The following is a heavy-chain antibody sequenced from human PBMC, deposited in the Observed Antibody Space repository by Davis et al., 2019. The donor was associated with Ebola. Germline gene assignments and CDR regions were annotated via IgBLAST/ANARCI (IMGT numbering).Heavy chain of an antibody. J-gene: IGHJ4*02. CDR2: ISSSSSYI. CDR3: ARETYYYDSSGYSGYFDY. D-gene: IGHD3-22*01. CDR1: GYTFSSFW. V-gene: IGHV3-21*01. Sequence: GESLKISCKGSGYTFSSFWMNWVRQAPGKGLEWVSSISSSSSYIYYADSVKGRFTISRDNAKNSLYLQMNSLRAEDTAVYYCARETYYYDSSGYSGYFDYWGQGTLVTVSS.